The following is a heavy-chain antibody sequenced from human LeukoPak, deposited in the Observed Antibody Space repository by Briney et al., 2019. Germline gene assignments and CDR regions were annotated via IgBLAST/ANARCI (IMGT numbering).Heavy chain of an antibody. CDR3: ARESFYSSGWDY. CDR1: GYTFTSYA. D-gene: IGHD6-19*01. CDR2: INAGNGNT. Sequence: ASVKVSCKASGYTFTSYAMHWVRQAPGQRLEWMGWINAGNGNTKYSQKFQGRVTITRDTSASTAYMELSSLRSEDTAVYYCARESFYSSGWDYWGQGTLVTVSS. V-gene: IGHV1-3*01. J-gene: IGHJ4*02.